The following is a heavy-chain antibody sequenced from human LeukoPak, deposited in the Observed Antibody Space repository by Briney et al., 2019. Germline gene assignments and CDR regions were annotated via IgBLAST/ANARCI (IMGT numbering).Heavy chain of an antibody. CDR1: GYAYTGYF. V-gene: IGHV1-2*02. D-gene: IGHD2-2*01. CDR2: INPNSGGT. CDR3: ARDDCPSTTCSAGP. J-gene: IGHJ5*02. Sequence: ASVKVSCKASGYAYTGYFIHWVRQAPGQGLEWMGWINPNSGGTVYAQKFRGRVTMTRDTSISTAYMELSRLRSDDTAVYYCARDDCPSTTCSAGPWGQGTLVTVSS.